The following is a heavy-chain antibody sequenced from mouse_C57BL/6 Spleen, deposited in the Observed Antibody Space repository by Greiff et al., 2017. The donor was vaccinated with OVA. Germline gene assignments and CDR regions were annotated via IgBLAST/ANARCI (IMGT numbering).Heavy chain of an antibody. J-gene: IGHJ3*01. CDR1: GFTFSSYA. Sequence: EVKLVESGGGLVKPGGSLKLSCAASGFTFSSYAMSWVRQTPEKRLEWVATISDGGSYTYYPDNVKGRFTISRDNAKNNLYLQMSHLKSEDTAMYYCARDNSNYPFAYWGQGTLVTVSA. D-gene: IGHD2-5*01. CDR3: ARDNSNYPFAY. V-gene: IGHV5-4*01. CDR2: ISDGGSYT.